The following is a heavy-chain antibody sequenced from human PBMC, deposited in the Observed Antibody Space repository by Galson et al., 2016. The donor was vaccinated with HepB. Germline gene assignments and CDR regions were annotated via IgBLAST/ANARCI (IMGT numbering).Heavy chain of an antibody. CDR3: AKTSGGAGLGYCSSTSCYASEH. D-gene: IGHD2-2*01. V-gene: IGHV4-39*02. CDR1: GDSISSSNYY. J-gene: IGHJ1*01. CDR2: VYYSGTT. Sequence: SETLSLTCTVSGDSISSSNYYWGWIRQPPGKGLEWIASVYYSGTTYYNPSLKSRVTISRDTSKNRFSLQLSSVTAADTAVYYCAKTSGGAGLGYCSSTSCYASEHWGQGTLVTVSS.